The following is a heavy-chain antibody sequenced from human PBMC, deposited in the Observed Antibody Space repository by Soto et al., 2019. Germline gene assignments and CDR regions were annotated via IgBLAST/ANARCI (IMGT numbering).Heavy chain of an antibody. CDR3: TRANWYSEY. CDR2: IYYNRNT. J-gene: IGHJ4*02. D-gene: IGHD7-27*01. Sequence: QVQLQESGPGLVKPSETLSLTCTVSGGSISNHYWSWIRQPPVKGLEWIGYIYYNRNTNYNPSITSRVTMSVDTSRNQISLKLTTVTAADTAVYYCTRANWYSEYWGQGTLVTVSS. CDR1: GGSISNHY. V-gene: IGHV4-59*11.